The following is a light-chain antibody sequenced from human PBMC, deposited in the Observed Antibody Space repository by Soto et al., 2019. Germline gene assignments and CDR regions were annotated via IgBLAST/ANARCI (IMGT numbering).Light chain of an antibody. CDR2: EGS. CDR3: IAYTGSSTSYV. V-gene: IGLV2-14*01. Sequence: SVLTQPASVSGSPGQSITISCSGTSSDIGSYNHVAWYQQFPGKSPKLTIYEGSSRPSGASSRFSGSKSGNTASLTISGLQAEDEADYYCIAYTGSSTSYVFGSGTKVTVL. J-gene: IGLJ1*01. CDR1: SSDIGSYNH.